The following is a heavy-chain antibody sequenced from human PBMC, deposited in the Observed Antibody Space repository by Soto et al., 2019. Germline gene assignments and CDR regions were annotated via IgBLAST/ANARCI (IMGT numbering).Heavy chain of an antibody. CDR2: ISGSGGTI. Sequence: GGSLRLSCAAAGFTFSNHAMSWVRQAPGKGLEWVSTISGSGGTIYYADSVKGRFTISRDNSKSALWLQMNSLRAEDTALYYCAKGSGNIGPYGMDVWGQGTTGTVSS. D-gene: IGHD3-10*01. CDR1: GFTFSNHA. V-gene: IGHV3-23*01. J-gene: IGHJ6*02. CDR3: AKGSGNIGPYGMDV.